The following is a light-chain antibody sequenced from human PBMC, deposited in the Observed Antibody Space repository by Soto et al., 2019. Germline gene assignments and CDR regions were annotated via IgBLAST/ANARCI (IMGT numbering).Light chain of an antibody. V-gene: IGKV3-11*01. Sequence: EIVLTQSPATLSLSPGERATLSCRASQSVSSYLGWYQQKPGQAPRLLIYDASSRATGIPARFSGSGSGTDFTLTVSSREPEDFAVYYCQQRSDWPPTFGPGTKGEIK. CDR3: QQRSDWPPT. CDR2: DAS. J-gene: IGKJ1*01. CDR1: QSVSSY.